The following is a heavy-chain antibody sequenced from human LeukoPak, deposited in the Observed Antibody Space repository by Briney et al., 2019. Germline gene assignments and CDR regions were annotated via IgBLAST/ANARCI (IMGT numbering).Heavy chain of an antibody. D-gene: IGHD6-19*01. CDR1: GYAFTIDA. Sequence: ASVKLSCKSSGYAFTIDAIRWERHRPGQGLEWLWGISIYNDGTTSTQNLQGRVTMTTDTSTSTAYMEVRSLRSDDTAVYYCARDPSNTSGRNVYFDYWGQGTLVTVSS. V-gene: IGHV1-18*01. CDR2: ISIYNDGT. CDR3: ARDPSNTSGRNVYFDY. J-gene: IGHJ4*02.